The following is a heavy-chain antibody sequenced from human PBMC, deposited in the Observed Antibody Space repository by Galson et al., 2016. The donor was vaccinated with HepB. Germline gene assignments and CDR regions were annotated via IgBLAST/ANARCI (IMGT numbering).Heavy chain of an antibody. Sequence: RLSXAVSXXXFSTYXXXWVXXAPGKGLEXXXTINPDGNEKAYVDSVKGRFTMSRDNAKDSLPLQMNSLRAEXTGVYYCVTSQGYWGXGTLVXVSS. J-gene: IGHJ1*01. CDR2: INPDGNEK. V-gene: IGHV3-7*03. CDR3: VTSQGY. CDR1: XXXFSTYX.